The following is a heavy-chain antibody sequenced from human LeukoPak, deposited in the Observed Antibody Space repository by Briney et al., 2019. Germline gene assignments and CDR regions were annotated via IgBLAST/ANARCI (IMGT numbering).Heavy chain of an antibody. Sequence: ASVKVSCKASGYTFTSYGISWVRQAPGQGLEWMGWISAYNGNTNYAQKLQGRVTMTTDTSTSTAYMELRSLRSEDTAVYYCARPSELLWFGELGYWGQGTLVTVSS. D-gene: IGHD3-10*01. CDR3: ARPSELLWFGELGY. CDR1: GYTFTSYG. V-gene: IGHV1-18*01. CDR2: ISAYNGNT. J-gene: IGHJ4*02.